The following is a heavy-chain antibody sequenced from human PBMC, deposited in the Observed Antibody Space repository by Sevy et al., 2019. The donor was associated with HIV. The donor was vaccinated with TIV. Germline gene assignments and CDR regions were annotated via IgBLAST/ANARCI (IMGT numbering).Heavy chain of an antibody. Sequence: GGSLRLSCAASGFTFSSYSTNWVRQAPGKGLEWVSSISSSSSYIYYADSVKGRFTISRDNAKNSLYLQMNSLRAEDTAVYYCASTYYDFWSGYHFDYWGQGTLVTVSS. CDR1: GFTFSSYS. CDR3: ASTYYDFWSGYHFDY. CDR2: ISSSSSYI. J-gene: IGHJ4*02. D-gene: IGHD3-3*01. V-gene: IGHV3-21*01.